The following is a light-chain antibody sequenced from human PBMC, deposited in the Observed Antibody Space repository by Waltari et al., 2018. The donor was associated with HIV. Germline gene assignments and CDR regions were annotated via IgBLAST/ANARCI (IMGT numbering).Light chain of an antibody. CDR2: DDV. CDR1: NIGAKS. J-gene: IGLJ1*01. Sequence: SYVLTQPPSVSVAPGQTASITCGGNNIGAKSGHWYRHKLGKAPVLVVYDDVGQPSGFSDRFSGSNSGNTATLFIAGADVGDDAEYYCQVLYMTSDHFFFGPGTTVTVL. CDR3: QVLYMTSDHFF. V-gene: IGLV3-21*02.